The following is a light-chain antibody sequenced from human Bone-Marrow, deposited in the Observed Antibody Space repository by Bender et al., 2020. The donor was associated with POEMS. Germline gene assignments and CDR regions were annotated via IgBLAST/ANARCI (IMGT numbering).Light chain of an antibody. CDR1: SSNIGSNS. CDR2: RNN. V-gene: IGLV1-47*01. Sequence: QSVLTQPPSASGTPGQRVTISCSGSSSNIGSNSVYWYQQFPGTAPKLLIYRNNQRPSGVPDRFSGSKSDTSASLAIRGLRSEQEGDYYCASWDDSLSGLVFGGGTKLAVL. J-gene: IGLJ3*02. CDR3: ASWDDSLSGLV.